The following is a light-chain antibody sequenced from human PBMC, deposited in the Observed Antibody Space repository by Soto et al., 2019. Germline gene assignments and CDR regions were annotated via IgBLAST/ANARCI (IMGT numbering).Light chain of an antibody. CDR1: QSRLDSADGITF. V-gene: IGKV2-40*01. Sequence: DLAMTQSPLSLPVTPGEPASIPCRSSQSRLDSADGITFVEWYVQKPGQSPLLLIYTLSSRASGVPDRFGGIGSRTDFTLKISRVEAEDVGVYYYKQRREFPITFGQGTRLEIK. J-gene: IGKJ5*01. CDR3: KQRREFPIT. CDR2: TLS.